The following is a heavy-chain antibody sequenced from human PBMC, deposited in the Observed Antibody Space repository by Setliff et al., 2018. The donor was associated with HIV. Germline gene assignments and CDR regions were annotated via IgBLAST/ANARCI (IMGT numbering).Heavy chain of an antibody. CDR3: ARDLFNGWQGHYYYYMDV. CDR2: LFTSGKT. CDR1: GGSVSLYY. D-gene: IGHD2-15*01. J-gene: IGHJ6*03. V-gene: IGHV4-4*07. Sequence: PSETLSLTCTVSGGSVSLYYWNWMRQPVGKGLEWIGRLFTSGKTIFSPSLKSRVSMSVDTSKNAVSLKLDSVTAGDSAVYFCARDLFNGWQGHYYYYMDVWGKGTTVTVSS.